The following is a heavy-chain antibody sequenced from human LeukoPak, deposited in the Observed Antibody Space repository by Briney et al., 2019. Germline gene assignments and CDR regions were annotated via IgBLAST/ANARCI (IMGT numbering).Heavy chain of an antibody. CDR2: IYYTGTT. V-gene: IGHV4-39*02. CDR1: GGSIRSNGYY. J-gene: IGHJ4*02. Sequence: SETLSLTCTVSGGSIRSNGYYWGWIRQPPGKGLEWIGSIYYTGTTYYNPSRKSRVTISVDMSNNQFSLKLSSVTAADTAVYYCARDPPLYYYDSSGPDNRGVFDYWGQGTLVTVSS. CDR3: ARDPPLYYYDSSGPDNRGVFDY. D-gene: IGHD3-22*01.